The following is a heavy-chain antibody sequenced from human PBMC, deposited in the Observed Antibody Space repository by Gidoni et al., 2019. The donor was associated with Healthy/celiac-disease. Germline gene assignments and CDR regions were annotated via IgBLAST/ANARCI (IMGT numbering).Heavy chain of an antibody. CDR3: AGDKQSISGPYYDFWSGYRPLDY. J-gene: IGHJ4*02. D-gene: IGHD3-3*01. CDR2: ISSRSSDI. CDR1: GFTLRTYS. Sequence: EVQLVESGGRLVKPGGSLRLSFAASGFTLRTYSMHWFSPAPGKGLEGDSSISSRSSDIYYADSVKGRCTISRDNAKNSLYMQMNSLRAEDTAVYYWAGDKQSISGPYYDFWSGYRPLDYWGQGTLVTVSS. V-gene: IGHV3-21*01.